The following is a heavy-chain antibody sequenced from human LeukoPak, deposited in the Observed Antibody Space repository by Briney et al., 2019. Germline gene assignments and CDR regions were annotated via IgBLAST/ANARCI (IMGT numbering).Heavy chain of an antibody. D-gene: IGHD2-2*02. V-gene: IGHV1-69*05. Sequence: SVKVSCKASAGTFSSYAISWVRQAPGQGLEWMGGIIPIFGTANYAQKFQGRVTITTDESTSTAYMELSSLRSEDTAVYYCATTKPAAIMGWIDPWGQGTLVTVSS. J-gene: IGHJ5*02. CDR1: AGTFSSYA. CDR2: IIPIFGTA. CDR3: ATTKPAAIMGWIDP.